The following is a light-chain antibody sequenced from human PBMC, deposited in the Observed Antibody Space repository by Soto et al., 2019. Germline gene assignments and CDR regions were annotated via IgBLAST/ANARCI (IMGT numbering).Light chain of an antibody. CDR2: GVT. V-gene: IGLV2-8*01. Sequence: QSALAQPPSASGSPGQSVTISCTGSGSDIGAYNFVSWYQQHPGKAPKLMIFGVTARPSGVPDRFSGSNSGNTASLTVSGLQADDEAVYYCYSYAGSNIWVFGGGTKVTVL. CDR3: YSYAGSNIWV. CDR1: GSDIGAYNF. J-gene: IGLJ3*02.